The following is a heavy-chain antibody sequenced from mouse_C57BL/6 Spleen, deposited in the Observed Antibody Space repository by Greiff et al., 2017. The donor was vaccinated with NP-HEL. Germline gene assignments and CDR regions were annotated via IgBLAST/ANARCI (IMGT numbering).Heavy chain of an antibody. D-gene: IGHD2-4*01. CDR3: ARGGLRRGYYFDY. Sequence: QVQLKESGAELMKPGASVKLSCKATGYTFTGYWIEWVKQRPGHGLEWIGEILPGSGGTNYNEKFKGKATFTADTSSNTAYMQLSSLTTEDSAIYYCARGGLRRGYYFDYWGQGTTLTVSS. V-gene: IGHV1-9*01. J-gene: IGHJ2*01. CDR1: GYTFTGYW. CDR2: ILPGSGGT.